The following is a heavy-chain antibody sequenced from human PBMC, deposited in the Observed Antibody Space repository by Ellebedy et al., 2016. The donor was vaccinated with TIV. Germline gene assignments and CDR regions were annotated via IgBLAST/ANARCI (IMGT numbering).Heavy chain of an antibody. CDR2: INHSGST. V-gene: IGHV4-34*01. Sequence: MPGGSLRLSCAASGFTFSGYGMHWIRQPPGKGLEWIGEINHSGSTNYNPSLKSRVTVSVDTSKNQFSLRLSSVTAADTAVYYCARSPPRRHSMVRGVYYGMDVWGQGTTVTVSS. J-gene: IGHJ6*02. CDR1: GFTFSGYG. D-gene: IGHD3-10*01. CDR3: ARSPPRRHSMVRGVYYGMDV.